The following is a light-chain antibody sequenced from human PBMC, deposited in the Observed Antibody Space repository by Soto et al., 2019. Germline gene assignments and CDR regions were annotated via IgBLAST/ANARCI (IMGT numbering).Light chain of an antibody. Sequence: DIQMTQSPSSLSASVGDRVIISCQASQDISNYLNWYQQKPGKAPKLLISDASKLEAGVPSRFNGRGSGTEFTVTISSLQPEDIATYYCQQYDSLPLSFGPGNKVDI. J-gene: IGKJ3*01. CDR1: QDISNY. CDR2: DAS. V-gene: IGKV1-33*01. CDR3: QQYDSLPLS.